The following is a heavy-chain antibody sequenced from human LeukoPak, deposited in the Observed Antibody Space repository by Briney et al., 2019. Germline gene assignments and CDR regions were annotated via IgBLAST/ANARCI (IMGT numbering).Heavy chain of an antibody. Sequence: PSETLSLTCTVSGGPISNGDYYWSWIRQPPGKGLEGIGYIYYSGSTYYNPSLKSRVTISVDTSKNQFSLKLSSVTAADTAVYYCAKGSLGSWYYFDYWGQGTLVTVSS. CDR1: GGPISNGDYY. J-gene: IGHJ4*02. CDR2: IYYSGST. CDR3: AKGSLGSWYYFDY. D-gene: IGHD6-13*01. V-gene: IGHV4-30-4*01.